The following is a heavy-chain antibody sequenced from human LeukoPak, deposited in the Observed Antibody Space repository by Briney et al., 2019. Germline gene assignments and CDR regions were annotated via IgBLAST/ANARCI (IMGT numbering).Heavy chain of an antibody. CDR2: ITVSGGST. Sequence: GGSLRLSCAASGFTFSSYAMSWVRQAPGKGLEWVSTITVSGGSTYYADSVKGRFTISRDNSKNTLDLQMNSLRAEDTAVYYCARDFRGALAGTRSYYFDSWGQGTLVTVSS. CDR3: ARDFRGALAGTRSYYFDS. CDR1: GFTFSSYA. D-gene: IGHD6-19*01. V-gene: IGHV3-23*01. J-gene: IGHJ4*02.